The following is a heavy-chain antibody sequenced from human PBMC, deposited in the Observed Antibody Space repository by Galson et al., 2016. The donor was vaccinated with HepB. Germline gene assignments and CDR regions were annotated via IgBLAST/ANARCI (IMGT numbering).Heavy chain of an antibody. D-gene: IGHD4/OR15-4a*01. V-gene: IGHV3-21*01. CDR1: GFTFSNHY. Sequence: SLRLSCAASGFTFSNHYMNWVRQAPGKGLEWVSSISSSSSYIYYADSVKGRFTISRDNAKTSVYLQMDSLRAEDTAVYFCARDDRMVSLDYWGRGTLVTVSS. CDR3: ARDDRMVSLDY. CDR2: ISSSSSYI. J-gene: IGHJ4*02.